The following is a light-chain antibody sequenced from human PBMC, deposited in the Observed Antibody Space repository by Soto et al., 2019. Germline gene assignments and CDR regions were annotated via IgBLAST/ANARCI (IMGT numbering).Light chain of an antibody. CDR1: SSDVVYYDY. CDR3: AAWDDSLNGPYV. J-gene: IGLJ1*01. CDR2: EVT. V-gene: IGLV2-8*01. Sequence: QAVLTQPPSASGFPGQSVTISCTGTSSDVVYYDYVSWYQQHPGKAPKLVIYEVTKRPSGVPDRFSGSKSGTSASLAISGLQSEDEADYYCAAWDDSLNGPYVFGTGTKVTVL.